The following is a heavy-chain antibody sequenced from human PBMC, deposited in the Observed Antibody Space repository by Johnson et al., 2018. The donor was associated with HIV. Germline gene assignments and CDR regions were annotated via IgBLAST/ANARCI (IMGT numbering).Heavy chain of an antibody. V-gene: IGHV3-33*06. CDR3: AKDVLWFSHNRAFDI. Sequence: VQLVESGGGVVQPGRSLRLSCAASGFTFSTYGMHWVRQAPGKGLEWVAVTWYDGSNQYYADSVKGRFSISRDNSKNTLYLQMNSLRAEDTAVYYCAKDVLWFSHNRAFDIWGQGTMVTVSS. CDR2: TWYDGSNQ. CDR1: GFTFSTYG. J-gene: IGHJ3*02. D-gene: IGHD3-10*01.